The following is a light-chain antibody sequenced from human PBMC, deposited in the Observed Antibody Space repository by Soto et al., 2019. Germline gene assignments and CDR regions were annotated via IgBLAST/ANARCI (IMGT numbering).Light chain of an antibody. CDR2: RDS. J-gene: IGLJ1*01. V-gene: IGLV1-47*01. CDR3: ASGGAAAEDSLSSPFYV. CDR1: TYNLGDNF. Sequence: QSVLTQPPSASGTHGQRVTISCSGTTYNLGDNFVYWFQQIPGTAPKLLILRDSQRPSGVPDRVYGSKAGTSASLTISGLRSEDDAYYYCASGGAAAEDSLSSPFYVFGTGTKLTVL.